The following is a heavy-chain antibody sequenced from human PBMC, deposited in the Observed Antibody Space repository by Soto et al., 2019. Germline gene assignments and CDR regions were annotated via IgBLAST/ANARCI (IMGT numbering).Heavy chain of an antibody. V-gene: IGHV3-7*01. J-gene: IGHJ6*02. CDR1: GFTFSSYW. CDR3: ARGGITIFGVVVESDGMDV. Sequence: GGSLRLSCAASGFTFSSYWMSWVRQAPGKGLEWVANIKQDGSEKYYVDSVKGRFTISRDNSKNSLYLQMNSLRAEDTAVYYCARGGITIFGVVVESDGMDVWGQGTTVTAP. CDR2: IKQDGSEK. D-gene: IGHD3-3*01.